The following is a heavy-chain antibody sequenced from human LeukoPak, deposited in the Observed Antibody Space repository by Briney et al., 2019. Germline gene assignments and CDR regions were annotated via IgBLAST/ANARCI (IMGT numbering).Heavy chain of an antibody. Sequence: ASVKVSCKASGYTFTSYDINWVRQATGQGLEWMGWMNPNSGNTGYAQKFQGRVTMTRNTSISTAYMELSSLRSEDTAVYYCARTPQLGYCSGGSCLRGAFDIWGQGTMVTVSS. CDR2: MNPNSGNT. CDR1: GYTFTSYD. CDR3: ARTPQLGYCSGGSCLRGAFDI. V-gene: IGHV1-8*01. D-gene: IGHD2-15*01. J-gene: IGHJ3*02.